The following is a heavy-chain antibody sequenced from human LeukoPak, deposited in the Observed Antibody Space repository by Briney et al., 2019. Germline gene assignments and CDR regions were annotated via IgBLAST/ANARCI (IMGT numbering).Heavy chain of an antibody. V-gene: IGHV3-11*06. CDR2: ISNSSSYT. D-gene: IGHD3-10*01. CDR3: ARIYGSGSYHPFDP. CDR1: GFTFSDYY. Sequence: GGSLRLSCAASGFTFSDYYMSWIRQAPGKGLEWVSYISNSSSYTNYADSVKGRFTISRDNAKNSLYLQMNSLRAEDTAVYYCARIYGSGSYHPFDPWGQGTLVTVSS. J-gene: IGHJ5*02.